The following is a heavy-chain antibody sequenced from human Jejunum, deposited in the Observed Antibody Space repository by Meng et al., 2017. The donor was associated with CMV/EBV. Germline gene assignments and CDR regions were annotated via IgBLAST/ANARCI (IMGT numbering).Heavy chain of an antibody. J-gene: IGHJ3*02. V-gene: IGHV3-20*01. Sequence: VFVFDDYAVYCVRQAPGKRLEWVSGINWNGDTTTYADSVKGRFTISRDNVKTSLYLQMNRLRAEETALYHCARAIDSYLIRGFDIWGQGTMVTVSS. CDR1: VFVFDDYA. CDR3: ARAIDSYLIRGFDI. CDR2: INWNGDTT. D-gene: IGHD3-10*01.